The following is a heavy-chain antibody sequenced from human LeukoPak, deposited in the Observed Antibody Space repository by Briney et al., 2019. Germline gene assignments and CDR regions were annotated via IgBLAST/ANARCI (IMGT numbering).Heavy chain of an antibody. CDR1: GYSISSAYY. Sequence: SETLSLTCAVSGYSISSAYYWGWIRQPPGTGLEWIGSIYHSGNIYYNPSLKSRVTISVDTSKNQFSLKLSSVTAADTAVYYCARARAAADFDCWGQGTLVTISS. V-gene: IGHV4-38-2*01. CDR3: ARARAAADFDC. CDR2: IYHSGNI. J-gene: IGHJ4*02. D-gene: IGHD6-13*01.